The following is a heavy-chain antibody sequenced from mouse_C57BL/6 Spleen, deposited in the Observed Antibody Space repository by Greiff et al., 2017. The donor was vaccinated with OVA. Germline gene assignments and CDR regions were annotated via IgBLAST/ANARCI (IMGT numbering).Heavy chain of an antibody. CDR2: ISNLAYSI. D-gene: IGHD2-3*01. CDR3: ARQEGYDGYYMDY. J-gene: IGHJ4*01. V-gene: IGHV5-15*01. CDR1: GFTFSDYG. Sequence: DVQLVESGGGLVQPGGSLKLSCAASGFTFSDYGMAWVRQAPRKGPEWVAFISNLAYSIYYADTVTGRFTISRENAKNTLYLEMSILRSEYTAMYYCARQEGYDGYYMDYWGQGTSVTVSS.